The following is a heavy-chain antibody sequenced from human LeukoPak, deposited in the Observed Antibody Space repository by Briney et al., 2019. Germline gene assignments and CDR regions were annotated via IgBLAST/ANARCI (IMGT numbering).Heavy chain of an antibody. Sequence: PGGSLSLSCAASGFPIGFNHMVWVRRAPGQGLERVSVLFADGTTSYADSVKGRFTISRDISKITLFLQMDNLRVEDTAVYYCAQYNSPGYFGPWGQGTLVTVSS. CDR2: LFADGTT. J-gene: IGHJ5*02. CDR1: GFPIGFNH. D-gene: IGHD6-6*01. V-gene: IGHV3-53*01. CDR3: AQYNSPGYFGP.